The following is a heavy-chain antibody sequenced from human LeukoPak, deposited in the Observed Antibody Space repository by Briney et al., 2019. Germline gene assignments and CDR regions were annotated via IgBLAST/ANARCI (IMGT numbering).Heavy chain of an antibody. CDR1: GCSIRTYY. D-gene: IGHD3-16*02. CDR3: ARHIGGGIEDMDV. V-gene: IGHV4-59*08. CDR2: IYVTGST. J-gene: IGHJ6*03. Sequence: SQTLSLTCIVSGCSIRTYYWSWIRQSPGKGLDWIGYIYVTGSTRYNPYLQSRVTISVDTSRNQFFLKMSSVTAADTAVYYCARHIGGGIEDMDVWGTGTKVTVSS.